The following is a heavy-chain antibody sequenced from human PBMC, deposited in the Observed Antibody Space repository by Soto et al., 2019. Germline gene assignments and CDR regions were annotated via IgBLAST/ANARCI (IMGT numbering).Heavy chain of an antibody. D-gene: IGHD3-10*01. J-gene: IGHJ2*01. CDR2: ISSDGGGT. CDR1: GFSFSDRA. CDR3: AKRSGEQLGNGELDV. Sequence: EVQLLESGGGLVQPGGSLRLSCVASGFSFSDRAMAWVRQAPGKGLEWVSDISSDGGGTFYAASVKGRFIISRDNVKKAVHLQMRRLRDEDTATYYWAKRSGEQLGNGELDVWGRGSLVSVAS. V-gene: IGHV3-23*01.